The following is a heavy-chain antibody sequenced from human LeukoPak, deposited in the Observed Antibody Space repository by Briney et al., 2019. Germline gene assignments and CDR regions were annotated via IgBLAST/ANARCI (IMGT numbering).Heavy chain of an antibody. V-gene: IGHV4-4*02. J-gene: IGHJ5*02. Sequence: SETLSLTCAVSGGSISSSNWWSWVRQPPGKGLEWIGEIYHSGSTNYNPSLKSRVTISVDKSKNQFSLKLSSVTVADTAVYYCAKGDSSWATTFDPWGQGTLVTVSS. CDR3: AKGDSSWATTFDP. D-gene: IGHD6-13*01. CDR2: IYHSGST. CDR1: GGSISSSNW.